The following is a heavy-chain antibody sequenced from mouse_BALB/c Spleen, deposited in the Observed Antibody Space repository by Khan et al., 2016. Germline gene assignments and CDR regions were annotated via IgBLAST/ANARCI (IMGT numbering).Heavy chain of an antibody. CDR3: ARTRARYDMDY. CDR1: GYTFTSYW. V-gene: IGHV1S81*02. Sequence: QVQLQQPGAELVKPGTSVRLSCKASGYTFTSYWMHWMKQRPGQGLEWIGEINPTYGRTDYNEKFKTKATLTVDKSSSTVYMQLSSLTSEDSAVYYSARTRARYDMDYWGQGTSVTVSS. CDR2: INPTYGRT. J-gene: IGHJ4*01. D-gene: IGHD3-3*01.